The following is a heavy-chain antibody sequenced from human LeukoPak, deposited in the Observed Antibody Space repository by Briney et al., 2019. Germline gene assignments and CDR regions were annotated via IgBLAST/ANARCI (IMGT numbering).Heavy chain of an antibody. CDR3: ARRTPLGNYYYGMDV. V-gene: IGHV5-51*01. D-gene: IGHD3-16*01. CDR2: IYPGDSDT. J-gene: IGHJ6*02. CDR1: GYSFTSYW. Sequence: GEPLKISCKGSGYSFTSYWIGWVRQMPGKGLEWMGIIYPGDSDTRYSPSFQGQVTNSADKSISTAYLQWSNLKASDTAMYYCARRTPLGNYYYGMDVWGQGTTVTVSS.